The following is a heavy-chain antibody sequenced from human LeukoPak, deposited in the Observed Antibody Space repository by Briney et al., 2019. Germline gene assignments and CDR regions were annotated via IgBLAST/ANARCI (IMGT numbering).Heavy chain of an antibody. D-gene: IGHD3-22*01. CDR2: INQDGSQK. V-gene: IGHV3-7*03. Sequence: GSLRLSCAASGFTFSIYWMSWVRQAPGKGLEWVANINQDGSQKYYVDSVKGRLTITRDNAKNSLYLQMNSLRAEDTALYYCAKDDGNNYYDSSGQIDYWGQGTLVTVSS. J-gene: IGHJ4*02. CDR3: AKDDGNNYYDSSGQIDY. CDR1: GFTFSIYW.